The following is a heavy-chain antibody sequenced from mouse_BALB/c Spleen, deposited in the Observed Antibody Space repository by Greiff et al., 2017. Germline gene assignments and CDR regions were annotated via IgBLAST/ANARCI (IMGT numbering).Heavy chain of an antibody. CDR1: GYTFTDYE. J-gene: IGHJ2*01. CDR2: IDPETGGT. CDR3: TRWDGSRDY. V-gene: IGHV1-15*01. Sequence: QVQLQQSGAELVRPRASVTLSCKASGYTFTDYEMHWVKQTPVHGLEWIGAIDPETGGTAYNQKFKGKATLTADKSSSTAYMELRSLTSEDSAVYYCTRWDGSRDYWGQGTTLTVSA. D-gene: IGHD1-1*01.